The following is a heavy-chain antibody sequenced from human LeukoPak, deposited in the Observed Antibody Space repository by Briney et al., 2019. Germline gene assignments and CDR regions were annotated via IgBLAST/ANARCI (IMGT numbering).Heavy chain of an antibody. CDR1: GYTFTGYY. D-gene: IGHD6-13*01. V-gene: IGHV1-2*02. CDR3: ARDQGAGTDRFWMNYYYGMDV. Sequence: ASVTVSFKASGYTFTGYYMHWVRQAPGQGLEWMGWINPNSGGTNYAQKFQGRVTMTRDTSISTAYMELSRLRSDDTAVYYCARDQGAGTDRFWMNYYYGMDVWGQGTTVTVS. J-gene: IGHJ6*02. CDR2: INPNSGGT.